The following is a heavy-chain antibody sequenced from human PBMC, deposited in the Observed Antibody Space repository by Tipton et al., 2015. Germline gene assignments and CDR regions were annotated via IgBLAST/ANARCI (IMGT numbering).Heavy chain of an antibody. Sequence: TLPLTCAVYGGSFSGYFWSWIRQPPGKGLEWIGEINHSGSTNYNPSLKRRVTISVDTSKNQFSLILTSVTAADTAAYYCARAYDYGDSPPGPLGYWGQGTLVTVSS. CDR2: INHSGST. V-gene: IGHV4-34*01. J-gene: IGHJ4*02. CDR3: ARAYDYGDSPPGPLGY. D-gene: IGHD4-17*01. CDR1: GGSFSGYF.